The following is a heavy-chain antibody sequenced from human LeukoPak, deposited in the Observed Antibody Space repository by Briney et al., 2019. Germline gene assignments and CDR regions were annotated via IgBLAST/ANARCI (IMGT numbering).Heavy chain of an antibody. D-gene: IGHD3-22*01. Sequence: GGSLRLSCAASGFTFSSYWMHWVRQAPGKGLVWVSRIKSDGSTNYADSVKGRFTISRNNAKNTLSLQMNSLRAEDTGVYYCARAPSEIGGYYPEYFRHWGQGTLVTVSS. V-gene: IGHV3-74*01. CDR1: GFTFSSYW. J-gene: IGHJ1*01. CDR3: ARAPSEIGGYYPEYFRH. CDR2: IKSDGST.